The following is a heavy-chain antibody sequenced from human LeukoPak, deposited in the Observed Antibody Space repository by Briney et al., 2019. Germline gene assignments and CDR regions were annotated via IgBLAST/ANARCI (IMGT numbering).Heavy chain of an antibody. CDR2: IYSGGST. V-gene: IGHV3-66*01. Sequence: GGSLRLSCEASGFTFSAYSMNWVRQAPGKGLEWVSVIYSGGSTYYADSVKGRFTISRDNSKNTLYLQMNSLRAEDTAVYYCARDGSYDAFDIWGQGTMVTVSS. CDR3: ARDGSYDAFDI. D-gene: IGHD5-12*01. CDR1: GFTFSAYS. J-gene: IGHJ3*02.